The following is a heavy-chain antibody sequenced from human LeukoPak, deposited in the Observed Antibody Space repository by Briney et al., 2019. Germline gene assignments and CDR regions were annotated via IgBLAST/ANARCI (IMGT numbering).Heavy chain of an antibody. D-gene: IGHD3-16*01. V-gene: IGHV3-23*01. CDR1: GFTFSSYA. CDR3: AKRIGGVNSFDH. J-gene: IGHJ4*02. Sequence: PGGSLRLSCAGSGFTFSSYAMSWFRQAPGKGLEWVSVISGSSDTTYYADSVKGRFIISRDNSKNTLYLQMNSLRAEDTAVYYCAKRIGGVNSFDHWGQGTLVTVSS. CDR2: ISGSSDTT.